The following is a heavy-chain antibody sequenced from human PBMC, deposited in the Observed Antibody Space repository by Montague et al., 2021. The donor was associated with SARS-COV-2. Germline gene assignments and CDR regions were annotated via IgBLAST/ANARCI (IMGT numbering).Heavy chain of an antibody. Sequence: PALVKPTQTLTLTGTFSGFSLSTSGMCVSWIRQPPGKALERLARIDWXXXKYSSTSLKTRLTISKDTSKHPVVLTMTNMDPVDTATYYCAREIAGATVLDYWGQGTLVTVSS. CDR3: AREIAGATVLDY. CDR2: IDWXXXK. V-gene: IGHV2-70*11. J-gene: IGHJ4*02. D-gene: IGHD1-26*01. CDR1: GFSLSTSGMC.